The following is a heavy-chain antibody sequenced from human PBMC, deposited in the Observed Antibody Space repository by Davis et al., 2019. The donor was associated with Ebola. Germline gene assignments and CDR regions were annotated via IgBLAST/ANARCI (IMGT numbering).Heavy chain of an antibody. CDR1: GGSISSSNW. J-gene: IGHJ4*02. D-gene: IGHD3-22*01. CDR2: IYHSGST. Sequence: MPSETLSLTCAVSGGSISSSNWWSWVRQPPGKGLEWIGEIYHSGSTNYNPSLKSRVTISVDTSKNQFSLKLSSVTAADTAVYYCARHLHYYDSSGYYYYWGQGTLVTVSS. CDR3: ARHLHYYDSSGYYYY. V-gene: IGHV4-4*02.